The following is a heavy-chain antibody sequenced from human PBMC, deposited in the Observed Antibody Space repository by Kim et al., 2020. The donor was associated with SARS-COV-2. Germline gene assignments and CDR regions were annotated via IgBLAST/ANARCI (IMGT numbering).Heavy chain of an antibody. V-gene: IGHV6-1*01. CDR3: ARGSQRGRIDY. CDR2: N. J-gene: IGHJ4*02. Sequence: NDYAVSVKSRITINPATSKNQFSLQLNSVTPEDTAVYYCARGSQRGRIDYWGQGTLVTVSS.